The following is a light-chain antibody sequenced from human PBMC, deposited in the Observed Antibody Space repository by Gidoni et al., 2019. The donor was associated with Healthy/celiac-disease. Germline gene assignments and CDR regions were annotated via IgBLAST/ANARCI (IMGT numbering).Light chain of an antibody. Sequence: SYALTQPPSVSVSPGQTARITCSGDALPKQYAYWYQQKPGQAPVLVIYKDSERPSGIPERFSGSSSGTTVTLTISVVQAEDEADYYCQSADSSGTYVVFGGGTKLTVL. CDR2: KDS. V-gene: IGLV3-25*03. J-gene: IGLJ2*01. CDR3: QSADSSGTYVV. CDR1: ALPKQY.